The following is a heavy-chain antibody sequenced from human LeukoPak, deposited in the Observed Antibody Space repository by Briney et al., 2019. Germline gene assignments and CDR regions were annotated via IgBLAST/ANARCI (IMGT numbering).Heavy chain of an antibody. CDR1: GYIFTGYY. D-gene: IGHD3-10*01. CDR2: INPNSGGT. V-gene: IGHV1-2*02. J-gene: IGHJ5*02. CDR3: ARDSVTMVRGIIHRTSWFDP. Sequence: ASVNVSCKASGYIFTGYYMHWVRQAPGQGLEWMGWINPNSGGTNYAQKFQGRVTMTRDTSISTAYMELSRLRSDDTAVYFCARDSVTMVRGIIHRTSWFDPWGQGTLVTVSS.